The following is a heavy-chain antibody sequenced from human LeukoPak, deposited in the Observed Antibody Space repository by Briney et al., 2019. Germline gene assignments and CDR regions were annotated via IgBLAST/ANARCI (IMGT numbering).Heavy chain of an antibody. J-gene: IGHJ3*02. V-gene: IGHV3-53*01. CDR2: IFSGGST. CDR1: CLRVSHNF. CDR3: ARGRWWGLIVSLIDASDI. Sequence: GGSLRLSCSASCLRVSHNFMTLVRQAPGKGLEWLSVIFSGGSTYYADSVKGRFTISRDNSKNTLYLQMSSLRAEDTAVYFCARGRWWGLIVSLIDASDIWGQGTMVTVSS. D-gene: IGHD2-15*01.